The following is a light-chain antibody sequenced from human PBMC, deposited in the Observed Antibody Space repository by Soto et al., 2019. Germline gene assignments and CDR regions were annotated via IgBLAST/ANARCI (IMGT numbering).Light chain of an antibody. CDR3: QQYNHWPRMLS. V-gene: IGKV3-15*01. CDR1: QSLTSN. CDR2: DTS. J-gene: IGKJ4*01. Sequence: EILLTQSPVTLSVSPGARATLSCRASQSLTSNLAWYQQRPGQAPRLLIYDTSTRSTDVPARFSCSGSGTDFTLTIASLQSEDFAVYYCQQYNHWPRMLSFGGGTRVEL.